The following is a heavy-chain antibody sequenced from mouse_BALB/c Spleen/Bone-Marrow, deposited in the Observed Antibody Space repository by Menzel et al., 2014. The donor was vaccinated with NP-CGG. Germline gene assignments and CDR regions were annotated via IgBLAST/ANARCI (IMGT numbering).Heavy chain of an antibody. J-gene: IGHJ2*01. D-gene: IGHD6-1*01. CDR3: VKDGNPFDG. V-gene: IGHV1S82*01. CDR2: IHPSDSVT. CDR1: GYSFTNYW. Sequence: QVQLQQPGAELVRPGASVKLSCKASGYSFTNYWMNWVRQRPGQGLEWIGMIHPSDSVTRLNQNFKDKATLTVDKSSSTAYMQLSSATSDDSAGDKCVKDGNPFDGWGQGTTLTVSS.